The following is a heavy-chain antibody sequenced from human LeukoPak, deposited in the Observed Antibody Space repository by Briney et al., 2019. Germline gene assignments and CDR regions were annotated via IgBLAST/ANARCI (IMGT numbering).Heavy chain of an antibody. Sequence: SETLSLTCTVSGGSISSGSYYWSWIRQPAGKGLEWIGRIYTSGSTNYNPSLKSRVTISVDTSKNQFSLKLSSVTAADTAVYYCARVPIVVITSTRAFDIWGQETMVTVSS. CDR3: ARVPIVVITSTRAFDI. CDR2: IYTSGST. CDR1: GGSISSGSYY. D-gene: IGHD3-22*01. J-gene: IGHJ3*02. V-gene: IGHV4-61*02.